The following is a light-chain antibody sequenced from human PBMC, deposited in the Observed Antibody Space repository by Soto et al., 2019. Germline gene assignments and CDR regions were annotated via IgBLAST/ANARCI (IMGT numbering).Light chain of an antibody. CDR2: GAS. CDR3: HSYNSIPRT. V-gene: IGKV1-27*01. J-gene: IGKJ1*01. Sequence: DIPMAQSPSSLSASIGDRVTITCRASQGISEYLAWYQQRPGNAPNLLIYGASILQSGVPSRFSGSGSGTHFTLTISSLQPEDVATYSCHSYNSIPRTFGQGTTVEIK. CDR1: QGISEY.